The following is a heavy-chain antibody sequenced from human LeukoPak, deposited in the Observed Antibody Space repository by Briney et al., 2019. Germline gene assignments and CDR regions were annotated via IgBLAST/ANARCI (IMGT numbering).Heavy chain of an antibody. CDR2: INHSGST. J-gene: IGHJ4*02. Sequence: PSETLSLTCTVSGGSIRSYYWSWIRQPPGKGLEWIGEINHSGSTNYNPSLKSRVTISVDTSKNQLSLKLSSMTAADTAVYYCARQWLVSPLFDYWGQGTLVTVSS. D-gene: IGHD6-19*01. V-gene: IGHV4-34*01. CDR3: ARQWLVSPLFDY. CDR1: GGSIRSYY.